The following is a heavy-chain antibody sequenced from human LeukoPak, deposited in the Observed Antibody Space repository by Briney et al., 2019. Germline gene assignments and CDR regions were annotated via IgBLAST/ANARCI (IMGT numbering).Heavy chain of an antibody. CDR3: AKSYFDYSTYYSYYFNL. Sequence: SETLSLTCTVSGGSISGGYWSWIRQPPGRGLEWIGYVYTSGSTNYNPSLKSRVTISVDTSRSQFALILSSVTAADTAVYYCAKSYFDYSTYYSYYFNLWGQGALVTVSS. V-gene: IGHV4-4*09. D-gene: IGHD4-11*01. J-gene: IGHJ4*02. CDR2: VYTSGST. CDR1: GGSISGGY.